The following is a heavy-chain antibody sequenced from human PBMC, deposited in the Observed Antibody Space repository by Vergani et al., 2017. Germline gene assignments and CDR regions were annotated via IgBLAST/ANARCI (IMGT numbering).Heavy chain of an antibody. Sequence: QSQLVQSGDEVKKPGASVKFSCQISGYSLINYGISWVRQATGQGLAWFGWVSSYIGTTNYGQKIQGRVTMTTDTSTRTAYMQLRSLTFDATAVYYFAREVFYDKIRGTYRPPSYSVMGVWGEGTKVTVAS. CDR2: VSSYIGTT. CDR1: GYSLINYG. CDR3: AREVFYDKIRGTYRPPSYSVMGV. J-gene: IGHJ6*03. V-gene: IGHV1-18*01. D-gene: IGHD3-16*02.